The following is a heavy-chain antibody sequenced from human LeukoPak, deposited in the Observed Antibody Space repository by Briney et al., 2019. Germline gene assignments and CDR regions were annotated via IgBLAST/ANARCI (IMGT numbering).Heavy chain of an antibody. J-gene: IGHJ4*02. CDR3: ARAGPGYPFDY. V-gene: IGHV1-18*01. CDR1: GYTFTRYG. Sequence: GDSVKDSCKASGYTFTRYGISWVRQAPGQGLEWMGWISAYNGNTNYAQKLQGRVTMTTDTSTSTAYMELRSLRSDDTAVYYCARAGPGYPFDYWGQGTLVTVSS. CDR2: ISAYNGNT. D-gene: IGHD5-18*01.